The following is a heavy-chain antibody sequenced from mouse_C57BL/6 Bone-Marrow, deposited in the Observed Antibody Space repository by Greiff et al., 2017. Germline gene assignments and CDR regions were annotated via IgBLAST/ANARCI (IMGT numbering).Heavy chain of an antibody. J-gene: IGHJ4*01. D-gene: IGHD2-10*01. Sequence: QVQLQESGPGLVKPSQSLFLTCSITGFPITSGYYWIWIRQSPGKPLEWMGYITHSGETFYNPSLQSPISITRETSKNQFILQLNSVTTEDTAMYYCAGDSLPYYYAMDYGGQGTSVTVSS. CDR3: AGDSLPYYYAMDY. CDR2: ITHSGET. V-gene: IGHV12-3*01. CDR1: GFPITSGYY.